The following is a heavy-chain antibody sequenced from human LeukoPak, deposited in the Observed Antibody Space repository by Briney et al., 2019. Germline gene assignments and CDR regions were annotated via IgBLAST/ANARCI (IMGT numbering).Heavy chain of an antibody. V-gene: IGHV3-15*01. CDR1: GFTFSSHT. Sequence: PGGSLRLSCAASGFTFSSHTMIWVRQAPGKGLEWVGRIKSKTDGGTTDYAAPVKGRFTISRDDSKNTLYLQMNSLKTEDTAVYYCTTSGDDSGYEIFDYWGQGTLVTVSS. D-gene: IGHD5-12*01. J-gene: IGHJ4*02. CDR2: IKSKTDGGTT. CDR3: TTSGDDSGYEIFDY.